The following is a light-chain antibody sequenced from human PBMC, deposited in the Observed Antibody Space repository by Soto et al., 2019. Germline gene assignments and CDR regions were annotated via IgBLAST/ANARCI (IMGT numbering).Light chain of an antibody. Sequence: EIVLTQSPGTLSLSPGERATLSCRASQSVSSSYLAWYQQKPGQAPRLLIYGTSGRATGIPDRFSGSGSGTDFPLTISRLEPEDFAVYYCQQNGSSPPVTFGQGTRLEIK. CDR2: GTS. CDR1: QSVSSSY. V-gene: IGKV3-20*01. J-gene: IGKJ5*01. CDR3: QQNGSSPPVT.